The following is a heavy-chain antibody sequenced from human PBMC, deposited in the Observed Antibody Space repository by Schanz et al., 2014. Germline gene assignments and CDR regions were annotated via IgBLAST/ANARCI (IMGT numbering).Heavy chain of an antibody. CDR2: ISNSGTTI. J-gene: IGHJ4*02. D-gene: IGHD5-18*01. V-gene: IGHV3-11*01. Sequence: VQLLESGGGLVQPGGSLRLSCAASGFTFSDYYMSWIRQAPGKGLEWVSYISNSGTTIYYADSVKGRFSISRDNGETSVYLQMKSLRAEDTAVYYCAKYGGGYSYGFVEYWGQGILVTVSS. CDR3: AKYGGGYSYGFVEY. CDR1: GFTFSDYY.